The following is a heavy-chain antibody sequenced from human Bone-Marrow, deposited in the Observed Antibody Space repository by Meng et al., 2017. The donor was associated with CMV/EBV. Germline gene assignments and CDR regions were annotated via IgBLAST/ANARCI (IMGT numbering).Heavy chain of an antibody. V-gene: IGHV1-2*02. CDR1: GYTFTGYY. CDR3: ARDLRPGTTIFGVRSVHYGMDV. J-gene: IGHJ6*02. CDR2: INPNSGTT. D-gene: IGHD3-3*01. Sequence: ASVKVSCKASGYTFTGYYMNWVRQAPGQGLEWMGWINPNSGTTNYAQKFQGRVTMTRDTSISTAYMELSRLRSDDTAVYYCARDLRPGTTIFGVRSVHYGMDVWGQGTTVTVSS.